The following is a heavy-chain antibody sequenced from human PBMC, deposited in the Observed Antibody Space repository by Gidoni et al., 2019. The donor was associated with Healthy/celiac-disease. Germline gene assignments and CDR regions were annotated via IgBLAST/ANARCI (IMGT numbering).Heavy chain of an antibody. Sequence: QVQLQEPGPGLVKPSGTLSLTCAVSGGSISSSNWLSWVRQPPGKGLEWIGEIYHSGSTNYNPSLKSRVTISVDKSKNQFSLKLSSVTAADTAVYYCARGPFMVRGVIDYYYYGMDVWGQGTTVTVSS. CDR3: ARGPFMVRGVIDYYYYGMDV. V-gene: IGHV4-4*02. J-gene: IGHJ6*02. CDR1: GGSISSSNW. D-gene: IGHD3-10*01. CDR2: IYHSGST.